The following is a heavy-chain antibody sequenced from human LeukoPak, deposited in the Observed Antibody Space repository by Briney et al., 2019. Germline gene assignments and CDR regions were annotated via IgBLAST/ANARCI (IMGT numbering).Heavy chain of an antibody. J-gene: IGHJ5*02. Sequence: SETLSLTCTVSGGSISTSSYYWGWIRQPPGKGLEWIGSIYYSGSTYYNPPLKSRVTISVDTSQNQFSLKLSSVTAADTAVYYCASLYCSRTSCYFLDPWGQGTLVTVSS. D-gene: IGHD2-2*01. CDR2: IYYSGST. CDR3: ASLYCSRTSCYFLDP. CDR1: GGSISTSSYY. V-gene: IGHV4-39*07.